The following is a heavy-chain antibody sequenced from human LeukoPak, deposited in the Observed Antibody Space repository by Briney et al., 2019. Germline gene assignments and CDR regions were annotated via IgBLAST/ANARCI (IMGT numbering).Heavy chain of an antibody. CDR2: VRAFNGNT. V-gene: IGHV1-18*01. CDR1: GYTFTSYG. CDR3: ARRPYGSGSYPPDY. Sequence: ASVKGSCKGSGYTFTSYGISWVRQAPGQGLEWMGWVRAFNGNTNYAQKSQGRVTMTTDTPTRAAYMWRRGARSEGTALCYTARRPYGSGSYPPDYWGQGTLVTVSS. J-gene: IGHJ4*02. D-gene: IGHD3-10*01.